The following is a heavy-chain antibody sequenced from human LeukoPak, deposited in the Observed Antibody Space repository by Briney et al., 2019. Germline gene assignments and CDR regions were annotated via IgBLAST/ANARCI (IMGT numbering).Heavy chain of an antibody. D-gene: IGHD5-18*01. CDR3: ARGYVGYSRGYSYGAHFDY. Sequence: ASVKVSCKASGYTFTSYDINWVRQATGQGLEWMGWMNPNSGNTGYAHKSQGRVTMTRNTSVSTAYMELSRLRSEDTAVYYCARGYVGYSRGYSYGAHFDYWGQGTLVTVSS. J-gene: IGHJ4*02. CDR1: GYTFTSYD. CDR2: MNPNSGNT. V-gene: IGHV1-8*01.